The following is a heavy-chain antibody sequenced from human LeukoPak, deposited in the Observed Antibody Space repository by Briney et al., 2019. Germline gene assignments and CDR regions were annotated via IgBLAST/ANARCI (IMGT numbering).Heavy chain of an antibody. V-gene: IGHV4-28*01. Sequence: SETLSLTCSVSGYSISSSNWWVWIRQPPGKGLEWIGYIYYSGHTYYNPSLESRVTMSVDTSENQFSLMLASVTAVDTAVYYCARKRDGYYPLDNWGQGTLVTVSS. CDR1: GYSISSSNW. CDR3: ARKRDGYYPLDN. D-gene: IGHD5-24*01. J-gene: IGHJ4*02. CDR2: IYYSGHT.